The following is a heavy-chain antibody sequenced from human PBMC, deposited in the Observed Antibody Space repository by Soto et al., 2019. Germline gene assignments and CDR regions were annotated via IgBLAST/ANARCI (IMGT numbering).Heavy chain of an antibody. D-gene: IGHD1-26*01. V-gene: IGHV3-30-3*01. CDR3: ASPFSGSYAFDY. CDR1: GFTFSSYA. J-gene: IGHJ4*02. CDR2: ISYDGSNK. Sequence: GALRLSCAASGFTFSSYAMHWVRQAPGKGLEWVAVISYDGSNKYYADSVKGRFTISRDNSKNTLYLQMNSLRAEDTAVYYCASPFSGSYAFDYWGQGTLVTVSS.